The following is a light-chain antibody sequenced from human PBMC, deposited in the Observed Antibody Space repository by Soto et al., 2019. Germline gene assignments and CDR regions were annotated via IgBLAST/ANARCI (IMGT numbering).Light chain of an antibody. CDR1: QSVSSNY. J-gene: IGKJ5*01. CDR3: QLYGSSPPSIT. CDR2: AAS. Sequence: EIVLTQSPGTLSLSPGERATLSCRASQSVSSNYLAWYQQKPGQAPRLLLYAASYRAGGIPDRFSGSGSGTDFTLTISRLAPEDFAVYYCQLYGSSPPSITFGQGTRLEI. V-gene: IGKV3-20*01.